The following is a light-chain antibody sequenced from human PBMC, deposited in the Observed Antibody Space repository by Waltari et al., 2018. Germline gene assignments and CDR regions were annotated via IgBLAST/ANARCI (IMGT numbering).Light chain of an antibody. Sequence: QSALTQPASVSGSPGQSTTISCTGSSSDFGSYNLVSWYQQHPGKAPKLMIYEGSKRPSGVSNRFSGSKYDNTASLTISGLQAEDEAHYYCCSYAGSSAPRVFGGGTKLTVL. V-gene: IGLV2-23*01. CDR3: CSYAGSSAPRV. CDR1: SSDFGSYNL. J-gene: IGLJ3*02. CDR2: EGS.